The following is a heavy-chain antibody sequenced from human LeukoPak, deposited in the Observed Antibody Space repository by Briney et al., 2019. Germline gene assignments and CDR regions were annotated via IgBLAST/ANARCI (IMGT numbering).Heavy chain of an antibody. Sequence: ASVNLSCNCSGYTFTSCDINLVRQPNGQGLEWMGWMNPNSGNTGYAQKFQGRVTITRNTSISTAYIELSSLRSEDTAVYYCSRSDVGADGFVYWGQGNLVTVSS. J-gene: IGHJ4*02. D-gene: IGHD1-26*01. CDR1: GYTFTSCD. CDR2: MNPNSGNT. V-gene: IGHV1-8*02. CDR3: SRSDVGADGFVY.